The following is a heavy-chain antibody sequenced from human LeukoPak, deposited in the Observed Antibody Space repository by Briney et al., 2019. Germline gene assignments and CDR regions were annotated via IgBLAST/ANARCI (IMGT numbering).Heavy chain of an antibody. J-gene: IGHJ4*02. CDR2: ISSSSSTI. CDR3: ARGSTYYDSSGQVPFDY. V-gene: IGHV3-48*01. D-gene: IGHD3-22*01. Sequence: GGSLRLSCAASGFTFSTYSMNWVRQAPGKGLEWVSYISSSSSTIYYADSVKGRFTISKDNAKDSLYLQMNSLRAEDTAVYYCARGSTYYDSSGQVPFDYWGQGTLVTVSS. CDR1: GFTFSTYS.